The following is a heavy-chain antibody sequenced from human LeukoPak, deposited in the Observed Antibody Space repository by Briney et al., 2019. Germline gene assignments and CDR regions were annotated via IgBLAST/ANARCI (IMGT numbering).Heavy chain of an antibody. CDR2: ISGSGGST. D-gene: IGHD3-22*01. Sequence: GGSLRLSCAASGFTFSSYAMSWVRQAPGKGLEWVSAISGSGGSTYYADSVKGRFTISRDNSKNTLYLQMNSLRAEDTAVYYCATYYYDSRDPGDAFDIWGQGTMVTVSS. J-gene: IGHJ3*02. CDR3: ATYYYDSRDPGDAFDI. CDR1: GFTFSSYA. V-gene: IGHV3-23*01.